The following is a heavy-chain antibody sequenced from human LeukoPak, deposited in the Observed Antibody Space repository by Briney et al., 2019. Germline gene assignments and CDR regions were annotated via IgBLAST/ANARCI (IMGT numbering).Heavy chain of an antibody. CDR3: AKDPAFDT. CDR1: GFTFISYA. Sequence: GGSLRLSCAASGFTFISYAMSWVRQAPGKGLEWVSGISGSGGSTYYADSVQGRFTISRDNSKNTLYLQMNRLRAEESAVYYCAKDPAFDTWGEGTLHPVSS. V-gene: IGHV3-23*01. J-gene: IGHJ5*02. CDR2: ISGSGGST.